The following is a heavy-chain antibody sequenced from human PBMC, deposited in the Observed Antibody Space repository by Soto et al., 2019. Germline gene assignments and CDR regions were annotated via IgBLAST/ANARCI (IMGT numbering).Heavy chain of an antibody. CDR3: AKDLVSGAYDYYFDY. V-gene: IGHV4-30-2*01. Sequence: PSETLSLTCSVSGGSISSGPYSWGWIRQPPGKGLEWIGYIYHSGSTYYNPSLKSRVTISVDRSKNQFSLKLSSVTAADTAVYYCAKDLVSGAYDYYFDYWGQGSLVTVSS. D-gene: IGHD5-12*01. CDR1: GGSISSGPYS. J-gene: IGHJ4*02. CDR2: IYHSGST.